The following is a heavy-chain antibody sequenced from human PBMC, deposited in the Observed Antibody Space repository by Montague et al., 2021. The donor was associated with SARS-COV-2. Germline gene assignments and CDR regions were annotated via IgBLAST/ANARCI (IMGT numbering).Heavy chain of an antibody. CDR3: ARDTMRGSYYADAFDI. D-gene: IGHD1-26*01. Sequence: SLRLSCAASGFTFSSYGMHWVRQAPGKGLEWVAVIWYDGSNKYYADSVKGRFTISRGNSKNTLYLQMNSLRAEDTAVYYCARDTMRGSYYADAFDIWGQGTMVTVSS. J-gene: IGHJ3*02. V-gene: IGHV3-33*01. CDR1: GFTFSSYG. CDR2: IWYDGSNK.